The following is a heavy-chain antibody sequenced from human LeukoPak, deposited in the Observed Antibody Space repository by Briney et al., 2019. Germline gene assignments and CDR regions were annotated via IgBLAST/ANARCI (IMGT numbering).Heavy chain of an antibody. J-gene: IGHJ4*02. Sequence: SETLSLTCAVYGGSFSGYYWSWIRQPPGKGLEWIGEINHSGSTNYNPSLKSRVTISVDTSKNQFSLKLSSVTAADTAVYYCARITPQYYDFWSGYPCYFDYWGQGTLVTVSS. CDR1: GGSFSGYY. CDR3: ARITPQYYDFWSGYPCYFDY. D-gene: IGHD3-3*01. CDR2: INHSGST. V-gene: IGHV4-34*01.